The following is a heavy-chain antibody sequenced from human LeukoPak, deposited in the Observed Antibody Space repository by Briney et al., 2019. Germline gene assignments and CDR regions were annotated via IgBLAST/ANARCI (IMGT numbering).Heavy chain of an antibody. V-gene: IGHV3-30*02. CDR3: AKPGPLQIGQWELLLDY. CDR2: IRYDGSNK. Sequence: GGSLRLSCAASGFSFSNYAMHWVRQAPGKGLEWVAFIRYDGSNKYYADSVKGRFTISRDNSKNTLYLQMNSLKPEDTAVYYCAKPGPLQIGQWELLLDYWGQGTLVTVSS. D-gene: IGHD1-26*01. J-gene: IGHJ4*02. CDR1: GFSFSNYA.